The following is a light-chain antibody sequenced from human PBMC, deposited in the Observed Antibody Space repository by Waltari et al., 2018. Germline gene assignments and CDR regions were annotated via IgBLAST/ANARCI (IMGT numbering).Light chain of an antibody. CDR2: AAS. CDR1: QSVSSN. CDR3: QQYNNWPG. J-gene: IGKJ4*01. V-gene: IGKV3-15*01. Sequence: EIVMTQSPATLSASPGERATLSCRASQSVSSNLAWYQQRPGQAPRLLIYAASTRATDIPARFSGSGSGTEFTLTISSLQSEDFAVYYCQQYNNWPGFGGGTKVEIK.